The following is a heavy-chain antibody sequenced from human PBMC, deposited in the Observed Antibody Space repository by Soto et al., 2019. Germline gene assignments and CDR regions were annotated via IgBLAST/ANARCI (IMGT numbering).Heavy chain of an antibody. V-gene: IGHV3-43*01. J-gene: IGHJ4*02. CDR1: GFTFDDYT. D-gene: IGHD6-19*01. Sequence: EVQLVESGGVVVQPGGSLRLSCAASGFTFDDYTMHWVRQAPGKGLEWVSLISWDGGSTYYADSVKGRFTISRDNSKNHLYLQINSLRTEDTALDYCAKGALQWLVRLGYFDYWGQGTLVTVSS. CDR2: ISWDGGST. CDR3: AKGALQWLVRLGYFDY.